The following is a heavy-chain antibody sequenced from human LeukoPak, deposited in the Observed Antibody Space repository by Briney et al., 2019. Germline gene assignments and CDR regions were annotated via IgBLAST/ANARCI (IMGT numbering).Heavy chain of an antibody. CDR3: AREGGEWELLRTFDY. CDR2: ISSSGSTI. D-gene: IGHD1-26*01. V-gene: IGHV3-48*03. Sequence: GGSLRLSCAASGFTFSSYEMNWVRQAPGKGVEWVSYISSSGSTIYYADSVKGRFTISRDNAKNSLYLQMNSLRAEDTAVYYCAREGGEWELLRTFDYWGQGTLVTVSS. J-gene: IGHJ4*02. CDR1: GFTFSSYE.